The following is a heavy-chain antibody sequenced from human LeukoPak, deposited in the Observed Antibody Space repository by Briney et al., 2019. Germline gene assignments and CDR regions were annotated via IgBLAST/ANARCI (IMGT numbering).Heavy chain of an antibody. D-gene: IGHD6-6*01. CDR1: GGSLSSYY. CDR2: IYTSGST. J-gene: IGHJ5*02. CDR3: ARGGAGYSSSSRNWFDP. Sequence: PSETLSLTCTVSGGSLSSYYWSWIRQPAGKGLEWIGRIYTSGSTNYNPSLKSRVTMSVDTSKNQFSLKLSSVTAADTAVYYCARGGAGYSSSSRNWFDPWGQGTLVTVSS. V-gene: IGHV4-4*07.